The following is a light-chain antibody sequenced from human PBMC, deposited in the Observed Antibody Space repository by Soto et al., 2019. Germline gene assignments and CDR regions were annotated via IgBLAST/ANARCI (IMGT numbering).Light chain of an antibody. CDR1: QSVSIN. V-gene: IGKV3-15*01. CDR2: GAS. J-gene: IGKJ1*01. Sequence: EIVLTQSPGTRSLSPGERATLSCRASQSVSINLAWYQQKPGQAPRLLIYGASTRATGIPARFSGSGSGTEFTLTISSLQSEDFAVYYCQQYNDWPRTFGQGTKVDIK. CDR3: QQYNDWPRT.